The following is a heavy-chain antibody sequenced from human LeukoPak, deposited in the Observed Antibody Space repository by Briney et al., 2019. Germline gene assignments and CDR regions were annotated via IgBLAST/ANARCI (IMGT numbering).Heavy chain of an antibody. J-gene: IGHJ5*02. Sequence: SVTVSCTASGGTFSSYAISWVRQAPGQGLEWMGGIIPIFGTANYAQKFQGRVTITADESTSTAYMELSSLRSEDTAVYYCAYSSGSFGWFDPWGQGTLVTVSS. CDR1: GGTFSSYA. CDR3: AYSSGSFGWFDP. D-gene: IGHD6-19*01. CDR2: IIPIFGTA. V-gene: IGHV1-69*13.